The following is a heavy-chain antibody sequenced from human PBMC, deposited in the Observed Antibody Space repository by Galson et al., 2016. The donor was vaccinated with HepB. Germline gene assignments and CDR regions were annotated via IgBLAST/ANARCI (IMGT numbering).Heavy chain of an antibody. CDR1: GFTFSSQA. D-gene: IGHD3-10*01. V-gene: IGHV3-23*01. J-gene: IGHJ4*02. Sequence: SLRLSCAASGFTFSSQAMTWVRQAPGKGLESVSCLSGSGGGYTTTLYADSVRGRFAITRDDSKNTVYLQMNSLRADDTAVYYCAKSSGIWFGYFDSWGRGTLVTASS. CDR3: AKSSGIWFGYFDS. CDR2: LSGSGGGYTTT.